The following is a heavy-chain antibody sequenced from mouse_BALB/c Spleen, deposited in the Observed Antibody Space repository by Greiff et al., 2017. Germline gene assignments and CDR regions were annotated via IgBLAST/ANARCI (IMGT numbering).Heavy chain of an antibody. D-gene: IGHD2-3*01. CDR1: GFTFSSFG. V-gene: IGHV5-17*02. J-gene: IGHJ3*01. CDR2: ISSGSSTI. CDR3: ARHDGNYAWFAY. Sequence: EVQLVESGGGLVQPGGSRKLSCAASGFTFSSFGMHWVRQAPEKGLEWVAYISSGSSTIYYADTVKGRFTISRDNPKNTLFLQMSSLRSEDTALYYCARHDGNYAWFAYWGQGTLVTVSA.